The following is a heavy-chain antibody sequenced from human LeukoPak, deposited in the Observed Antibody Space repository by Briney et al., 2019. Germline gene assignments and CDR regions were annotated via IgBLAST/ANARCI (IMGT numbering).Heavy chain of an antibody. CDR2: INTDGSAT. V-gene: IGHV3-74*03. CDR1: DFLFSSYW. CDR3: ARAQYGWFDP. J-gene: IGHJ5*02. D-gene: IGHD3-10*01. Sequence: GGSLRLSCAVSDFLFSSYWMHWVRQAPGKGRVWVSRINTDGSATTYADSVKGRFTISRDNAKNTLYLQMKSLRAEDTAVYYCARAQYGWFDPWGQGTLVTVSS.